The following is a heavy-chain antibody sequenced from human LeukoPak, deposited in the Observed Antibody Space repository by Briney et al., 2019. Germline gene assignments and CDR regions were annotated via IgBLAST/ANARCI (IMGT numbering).Heavy chain of an antibody. CDR1: GDSISINYN. D-gene: IGHD6-19*01. V-gene: IGHV4-39*01. CDR2: IFYSGAT. CDR3: VRHRQWLLFPDY. Sequence: SEALSLTCTVSGDSISINYNWGWIRQPPGKGLEWIGSIFYSGATYYSPSLKSRVTISVDTSKNQFSLKLSSMTAADTAVYYCVRHRQWLLFPDYWGQGTLVTVSS. J-gene: IGHJ4*02.